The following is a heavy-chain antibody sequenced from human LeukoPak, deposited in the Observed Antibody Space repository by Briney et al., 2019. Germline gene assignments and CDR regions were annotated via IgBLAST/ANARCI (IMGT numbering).Heavy chain of an antibody. CDR3: TRVRIAVAGRGRYFDC. D-gene: IGHD6-19*01. CDR2: IRSKAYGGTT. V-gene: IGHV3-49*04. CDR1: GFTFGDYA. J-gene: IGHJ4*02. Sequence: HPGRSLRLSCTASGFTFGDYAMSWARQAPGKGLEWVGFIRSKAYGGTTEYAASVKGRFTISRDDSKSIAYLQMNSLKTEDTAVYYCTRVRIAVAGRGRYFDCWGQGTLVTVSS.